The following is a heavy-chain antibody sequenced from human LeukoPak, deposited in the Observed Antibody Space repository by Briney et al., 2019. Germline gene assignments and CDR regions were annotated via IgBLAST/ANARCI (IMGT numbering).Heavy chain of an antibody. CDR2: IIPIFGTA. CDR3: ARGGLLSPSLYYYYGMDV. V-gene: IGHV1-69*13. J-gene: IGHJ6*02. CDR1: GGTFSSYA. D-gene: IGHD3-10*01. Sequence: ASVTVSCTASGGTFSSYAISWVRQAPGQGLEWMGGIIPIFGTANYAQKFQGRVTITADESTSTAYMELSSLRSEDTAVYYCARGGLLSPSLYYYYGMDVWGQGTTVTVSS.